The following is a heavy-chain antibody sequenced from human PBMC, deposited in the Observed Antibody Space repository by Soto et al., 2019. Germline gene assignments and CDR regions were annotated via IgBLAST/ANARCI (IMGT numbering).Heavy chain of an antibody. CDR3: AKIPATALGNGAFDI. J-gene: IGHJ3*02. D-gene: IGHD2-2*01. CDR1: GFTFSSYA. CDR2: ISGSGGST. Sequence: EVQLLESGGGLVQPGGSLRLSCAASGFTFSSYAMSWFRQAPGKGLEWVSAISGSGGSTYYADSVKGRFTISRDNYKNPLYLQMNSLRAEDTAVYYCAKIPATALGNGAFDIWGQGTMVTVSS. V-gene: IGHV3-23*01.